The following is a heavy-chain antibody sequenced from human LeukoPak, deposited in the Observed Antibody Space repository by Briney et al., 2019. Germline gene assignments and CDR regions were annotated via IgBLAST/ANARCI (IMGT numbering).Heavy chain of an antibody. CDR2: IYTSGST. J-gene: IGHJ4*02. Sequence: SQTLSLTYTVSGGSISSGSYYWSWIRQPAGKGLEWIGRIYTSGSTNYNPSLKSRVTISVDTSKNQFSLKLSSVTAAGTAVYYCARSGYCSSTSCYPPGAGIDYWGQGTLVTVSS. D-gene: IGHD2-2*03. CDR3: ARSGYCSSTSCYPPGAGIDY. V-gene: IGHV4-61*02. CDR1: GGSISSGSYY.